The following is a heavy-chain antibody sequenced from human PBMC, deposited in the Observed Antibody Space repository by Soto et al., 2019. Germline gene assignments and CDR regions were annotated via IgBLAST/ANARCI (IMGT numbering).Heavy chain of an antibody. V-gene: IGHV4-30-2*01. D-gene: IGHD6-19*01. CDR1: VCSISSGGYS. Sequence: TLTHTCAFSVCSISSGGYSWSWIRQPPGKGLEWIGYIYHSGSTYYNPSLKSRVTISVDRSKNQFSLKLSSVTAADTAVYYCARRYSSGWHFDYWGQGTLVTVSS. CDR2: IYHSGST. CDR3: ARRYSSGWHFDY. J-gene: IGHJ4*02.